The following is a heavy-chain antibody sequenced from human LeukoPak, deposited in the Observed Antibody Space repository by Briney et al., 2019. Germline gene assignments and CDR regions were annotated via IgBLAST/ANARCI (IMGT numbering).Heavy chain of an antibody. CDR1: GFTVSTNY. V-gene: IGHV3-66*01. D-gene: IGHD1-26*01. J-gene: IGHJ1*01. CDR3: ARAGRGTFS. Sequence: GGSLRLSCAASGFTVSTNYMSSVRHAPGKGLEWVSVIYSGGTTHYAESVKGRFTISRDISKNTVYLQMNSLRGEDTAVYYCARAGRGTFSWGQGTLVTVSS. CDR2: IYSGGTT.